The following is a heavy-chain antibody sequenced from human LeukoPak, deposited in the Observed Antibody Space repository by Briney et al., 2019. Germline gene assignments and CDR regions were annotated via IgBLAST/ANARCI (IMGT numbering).Heavy chain of an antibody. Sequence: GGSLRLSCVGSGVTFSNYWMHWVRQAPGKGLIWVSRIRFDGSSTMYADSVKGRFTISRDNAKNTLYLHMNGLRAEDTAVYYCARDDYYSSWGQGTLVTVSS. V-gene: IGHV3-74*03. CDR1: GVTFSNYW. CDR3: ARDDYYSS. D-gene: IGHD3-10*01. CDR2: IRFDGSST. J-gene: IGHJ5*02.